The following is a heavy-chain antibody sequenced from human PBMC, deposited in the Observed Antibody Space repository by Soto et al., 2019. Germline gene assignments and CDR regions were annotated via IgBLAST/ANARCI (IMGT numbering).Heavy chain of an antibody. J-gene: IGHJ4*02. Sequence: GGSLRLSCAASGFTFSSYAMHWVRQAPGKGLEWVAVISYDGSNKYYADSVKGRFTISRDNSKNTLYLQMNSLRAEDTAVYYCARDTSPVYSSSSVFDYWGQGTLVTVSS. CDR2: ISYDGSNK. V-gene: IGHV3-30-3*01. CDR1: GFTFSSYA. D-gene: IGHD6-6*01. CDR3: ARDTSPVYSSSSVFDY.